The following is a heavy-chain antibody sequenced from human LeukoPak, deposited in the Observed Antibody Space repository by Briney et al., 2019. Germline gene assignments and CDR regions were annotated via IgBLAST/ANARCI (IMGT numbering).Heavy chain of an antibody. V-gene: IGHV3-7*01. J-gene: IGHJ4*02. CDR1: GFIFGGYW. CDR3: VRGTRSNSF. D-gene: IGHD6-6*01. CDR2: IKEDGSDK. Sequence: GGSLRLSCAASGFIFGGYWMSWVRQAPEKGLECVAYIKEDGSDKNYVDSVKGRFTISRDNAKSSLYLQMNSLRVEDTAVYYCVRGTRSNSFWGQGTQVTVSS.